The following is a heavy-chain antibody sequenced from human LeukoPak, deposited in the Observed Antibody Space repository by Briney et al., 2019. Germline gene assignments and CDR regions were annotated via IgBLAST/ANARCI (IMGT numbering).Heavy chain of an antibody. J-gene: IGHJ4*02. V-gene: IGHV3-11*01. CDR1: GFTFSDYY. CDR2: ISSGGSMT. D-gene: IGHD2-8*01. Sequence: GGSLRLSCAASGFTFSDYYMSWIRQAPGKGLEGVSYISSGGSMTDYADSVKGRFTISRDNAKNSLYLQMNSLRAEDTAVYYCAREGYGVPFDFWGQGTPVTVSS. CDR3: AREGYGVPFDF.